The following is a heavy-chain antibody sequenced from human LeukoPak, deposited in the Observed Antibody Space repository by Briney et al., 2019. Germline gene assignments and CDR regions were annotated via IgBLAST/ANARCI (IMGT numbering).Heavy chain of an antibody. Sequence: GGSLRLSCAASGFTFSDAAMHWVRQASGKGLEWLGRIRTQANNDATAYGASVKGRFIVSRDDSRNTAYLQMNSLKTEDTAVYYCAGDYNSLTGLNYWGQGTLVTVSS. J-gene: IGHJ4*02. CDR3: AGDYNSLTGLNY. CDR1: GFTFSDAA. D-gene: IGHD3-9*01. CDR2: IRTQANNDAT. V-gene: IGHV3-73*01.